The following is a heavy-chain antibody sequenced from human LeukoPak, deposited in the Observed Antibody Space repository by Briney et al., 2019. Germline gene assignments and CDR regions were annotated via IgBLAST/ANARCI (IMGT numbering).Heavy chain of an antibody. D-gene: IGHD3-16*02. CDR2: ISGSGGST. J-gene: IGHJ4*02. V-gene: IGHV3-23*01. Sequence: PGGSLRLSCAASGFTFSSYGMSWVRQAPGKGLEWVSAISGSGGSTYYADSVKGRFTISRDNSKNTLYLQMNSLRAEDTAVYYCAKGRKKYDYVWGSYRPYWGQGTLVTVSS. CDR1: GFTFSSYG. CDR3: AKGRKKYDYVWGSYRPY.